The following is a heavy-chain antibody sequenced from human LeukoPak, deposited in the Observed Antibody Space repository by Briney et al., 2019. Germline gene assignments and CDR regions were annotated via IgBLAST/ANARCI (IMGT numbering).Heavy chain of an antibody. V-gene: IGHV3-74*01. D-gene: IGHD1-1*01. J-gene: IGHJ6*02. CDR1: GFTFGAYW. Sequence: GGSLRLSCAASGFTFGAYWMGWVRQAPGEGPVWVSFIKPYGTRTNYADSVRGRFIISRDNAKNKLYLQMNSLRAEDTAVYSCERENYWTMDISGQGTTVTASS. CDR3: ERENYWTMDI. CDR2: IKPYGTRT.